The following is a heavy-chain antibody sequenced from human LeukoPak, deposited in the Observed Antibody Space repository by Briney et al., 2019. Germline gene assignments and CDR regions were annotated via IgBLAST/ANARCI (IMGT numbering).Heavy chain of an antibody. CDR1: GFTFSNFW. V-gene: IGHV3-23*01. CDR2: ISGSGGST. D-gene: IGHD3-22*01. J-gene: IGHJ4*02. CDR3: AKDRGGGYYYDSSGYHD. Sequence: GGSLRLSCAASGFTFSNFWMHWVRQAPGKGLEWVSAISGSGGSTYYADSVKGRFTISRDNSKNALYLQMNSLRAEDTAVYYCAKDRGGGYYYDSSGYHDWGQGTLVTVSS.